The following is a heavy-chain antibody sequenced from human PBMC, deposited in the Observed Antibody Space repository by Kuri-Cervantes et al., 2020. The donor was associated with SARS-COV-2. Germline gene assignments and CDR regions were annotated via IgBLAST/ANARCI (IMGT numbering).Heavy chain of an antibody. CDR2: ISYDGSNK. V-gene: IGHV3-30-3*01. J-gene: IGHJ4*02. Sequence: GGSLRLSCAASGFTFSSYAIHWVRQAPGKGLEWVAVISYDGSNKYYADSVKGRFTISRDNSKNTLYLQMNSLRAEDTAVYYCTTFGYWGQGTLVTVSS. D-gene: IGHD1-14*01. CDR3: TTFGY. CDR1: GFTFSSYA.